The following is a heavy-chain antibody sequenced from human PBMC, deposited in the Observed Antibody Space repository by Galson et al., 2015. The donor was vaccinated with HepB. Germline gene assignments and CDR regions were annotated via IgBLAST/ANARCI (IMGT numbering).Heavy chain of an antibody. Sequence: CAISGDSVSSTSAAWNWIRQSPSRGLEWLGRTYYRSKWYNDYALSVKSRITIDPDTSKNQFSLQLNSVTPDDTAVYYCARDHIAVAHYYFDYWGQGTLVTVSS. CDR3: ARDHIAVAHYYFDY. CDR1: GDSVSSTSAA. J-gene: IGHJ4*02. CDR2: TYYRSKWYN. V-gene: IGHV6-1*01. D-gene: IGHD6-19*01.